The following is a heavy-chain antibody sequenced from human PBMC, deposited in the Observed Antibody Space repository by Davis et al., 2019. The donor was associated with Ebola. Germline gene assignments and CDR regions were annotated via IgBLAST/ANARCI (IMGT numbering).Heavy chain of an antibody. CDR1: GFTFSDYY. Sequence: GESLKISCAASGFTFSDYYMSWIRQAPGKGLEWVSYISTSGTNIYYADSVKGRFTISRDNAKNSLYLQMNSLRAEDTAVYYCARGPGYLIDYWGQGTLVTVSS. J-gene: IGHJ4*02. D-gene: IGHD3-9*01. CDR2: ISTSGTNI. CDR3: ARGPGYLIDY. V-gene: IGHV3-11*04.